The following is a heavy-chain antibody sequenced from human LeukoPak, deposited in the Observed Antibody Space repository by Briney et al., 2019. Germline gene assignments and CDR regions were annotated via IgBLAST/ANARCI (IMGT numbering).Heavy chain of an antibody. D-gene: IGHD2-15*01. CDR1: GFTFSSYA. CDR2: ISYDGSNK. J-gene: IGHJ4*02. CDR3: ARELGDGGTIAY. V-gene: IGHV3-30-3*01. Sequence: PGGSLRLSCAASGFTFSSYAMHWVRQAPGKGLEWVAVISYDGSNKYYADSVKGRFTISRDNSKNTLYLQMNSLRTEDTAVYYCARELGDGGTIAYWGQGTLVTVSS.